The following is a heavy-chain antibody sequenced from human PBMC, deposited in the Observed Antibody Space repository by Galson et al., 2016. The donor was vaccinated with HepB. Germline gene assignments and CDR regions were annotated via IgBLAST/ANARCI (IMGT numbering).Heavy chain of an antibody. V-gene: IGHV5-51*01. D-gene: IGHD1-26*01. Sequence: QSGAEVKKPGESLKISCKGSGYSFPNYWIGWVRQMPGKGLEWMGIVFPGDSDTRYSPSFQGQVTISADKSISSAYLQWSSLKASDTAMYYFARLDKEHSDSGGYYNWFDPWGQGTLVTVSS. CDR3: ARLDKEHSDSGGYYNWFDP. CDR2: VFPGDSDT. J-gene: IGHJ5*02. CDR1: GYSFPNYW.